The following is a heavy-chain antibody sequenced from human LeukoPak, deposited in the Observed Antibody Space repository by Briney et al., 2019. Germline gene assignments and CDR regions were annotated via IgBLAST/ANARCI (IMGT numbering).Heavy chain of an antibody. CDR3: ARVSGGTRDY. CDR2: IYTSGST. CDR1: GGSISRGSYY. V-gene: IGHV4-61*02. J-gene: IGHJ4*02. Sequence: SETLSLTRTVSGGSISRGSYYWSWFRQPAGKGLEWIGRIYTSGSTNYNPSLKSRVTISVDTSTKQFSLKLSSVTAADSAVYYCARVSGGTRDYWGQGTLVTVSS. D-gene: IGHD2-15*01.